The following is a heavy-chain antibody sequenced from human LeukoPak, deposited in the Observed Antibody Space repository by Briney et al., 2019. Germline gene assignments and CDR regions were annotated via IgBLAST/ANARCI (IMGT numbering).Heavy chain of an antibody. CDR1: GFTFSNHY. CDR2: ISSSGSTI. V-gene: IGHV3-11*01. J-gene: IGHJ3*02. CDR3: TRERVSGAFDI. D-gene: IGHD2-8*01. Sequence: GGSLRLSCAASGFTFSNHYISWIRQAPGKGLECVSYISSSGSTIYYADSVKGRFTMSRDNAKNSLYLQMNSLRAEDTAVYYCTRERVSGAFDIWGQGTMVTVSS.